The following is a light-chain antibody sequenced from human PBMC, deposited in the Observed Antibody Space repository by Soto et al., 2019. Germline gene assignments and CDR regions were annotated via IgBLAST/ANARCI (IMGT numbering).Light chain of an antibody. CDR1: SSDVGSYNL. CDR2: EVS. Sequence: QSVLTQPASVSGSPGQSITISCSGTSSDVGSYNLVSWYQQHPGKAPKLMIYEVSKRPSGVSNRFAGSKSGNTASLTISGRDAEDEADYYCCAYAGSSTFLVFGGGTKLTVL. J-gene: IGLJ2*01. V-gene: IGLV2-23*02. CDR3: CAYAGSSTFLV.